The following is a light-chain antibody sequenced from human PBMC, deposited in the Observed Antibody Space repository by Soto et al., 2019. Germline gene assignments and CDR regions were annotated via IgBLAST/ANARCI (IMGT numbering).Light chain of an antibody. Sequence: EIVMTQSPATLSVSPGERATLSCRASQSVSGNLAWYQQKPGQAPRLLIYGASTRATGIPARFTGSGSGTEFTLTISSLQSEDFAVYYCQQYNNWPPMTFGPGTKVDVK. CDR3: QQYNNWPPMT. CDR2: GAS. V-gene: IGKV3-15*01. CDR1: QSVSGN. J-gene: IGKJ3*01.